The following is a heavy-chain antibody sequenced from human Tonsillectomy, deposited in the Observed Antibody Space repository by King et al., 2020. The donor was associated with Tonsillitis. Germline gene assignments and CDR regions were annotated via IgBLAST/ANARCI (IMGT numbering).Heavy chain of an antibody. CDR3: ARDDFWSGYGLWDIETWFDP. CDR1: GGSISSGSHY. Sequence: QLQESGPGLVKPSQTLSLTCIVSGGSISSGSHYWSWIRQPAGKGLEWIGRIYTSGSTTYNPSLKSRVTMSVDTSKNQFSLKLSSVTAADTAVYYCARDDFWSGYGLWDIETWFDPWGQGTLVTVSS. CDR2: IYTSGST. J-gene: IGHJ5*02. D-gene: IGHD3-3*01. V-gene: IGHV4-61*02.